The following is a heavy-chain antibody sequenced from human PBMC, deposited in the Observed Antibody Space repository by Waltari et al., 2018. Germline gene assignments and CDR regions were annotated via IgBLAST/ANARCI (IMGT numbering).Heavy chain of an antibody. J-gene: IGHJ4*02. CDR1: GGSISSSSYY. CDR3: ASRLFDYSNDY. V-gene: IGHV4-39*01. D-gene: IGHD4-4*01. Sequence: QLQLQESGPGLVKPSETLSLTCTVSGGSISSSSYYWGWIRQPPGKGLEWIGSIYYSGSTYYNPSLKSRVTISVDTSKNQFSLKLSSVTAADTAVYYCASRLFDYSNDYWGQGTLVTVSS. CDR2: IYYSGST.